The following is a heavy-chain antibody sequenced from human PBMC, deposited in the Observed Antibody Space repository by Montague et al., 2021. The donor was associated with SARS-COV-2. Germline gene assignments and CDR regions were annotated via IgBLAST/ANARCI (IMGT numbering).Heavy chain of an antibody. Sequence: TLSLTCTVSGGSISSYYWSWIRQPPGKALEWLALIDWDDDKYYSTSLKTRLTISKDTSKNQVVLTMTNMDPVDTATYYCARMRYYYYMDVWGKGTTVTVSS. CDR1: GGSISSYYW. CDR3: ARMRYYYYMDV. J-gene: IGHJ6*03. V-gene: IGHV2-70*18. CDR2: IDWDDDK.